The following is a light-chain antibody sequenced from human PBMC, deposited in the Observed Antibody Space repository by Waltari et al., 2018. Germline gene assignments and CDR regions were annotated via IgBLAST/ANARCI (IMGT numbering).Light chain of an antibody. CDR2: DVT. Sequence: QSALTQPAFVSGSPGQSITIFCIGTNSDVGGYNYVSWYQQHPGKAPKLMIYDVTKRPSGVSNRFSCSKSGNTASLTISGLQAEDEADYYCNSYRNINTYVFGTGTKVTVL. V-gene: IGLV2-14*01. J-gene: IGLJ1*01. CDR1: NSDVGGYNY. CDR3: NSYRNINTYV.